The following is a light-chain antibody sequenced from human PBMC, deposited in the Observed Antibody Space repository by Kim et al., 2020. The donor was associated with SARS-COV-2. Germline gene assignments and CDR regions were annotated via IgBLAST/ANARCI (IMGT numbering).Light chain of an antibody. J-gene: IGLJ3*02. V-gene: IGLV2-8*01. Sequence: GQFVTISCTGTSSDVGGYNDVSWYQQHPGKAPNLMIYEVSKRPSGVPDRFSGSKSGNTASLTVSGLQAEDEADYYCSSYAGSNNWVFGGGTQLTVL. CDR3: SSYAGSNNWV. CDR2: EVS. CDR1: SSDVGGYND.